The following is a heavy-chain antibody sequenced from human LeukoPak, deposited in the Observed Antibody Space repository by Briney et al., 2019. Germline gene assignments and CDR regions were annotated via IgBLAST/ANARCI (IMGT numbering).Heavy chain of an antibody. D-gene: IGHD6-13*01. CDR2: IYHSGST. CDR1: GGSISSSNW. Sequence: SETLSLTCAVSGGSISSSNWWSWVRQPPGKGLEWIGEIYHSGSTNYNPSLKSRVTISVDKSKNQFSLKLSSVTAADTAEYYCARGGSSSWYYFDYWGQGTLVTVSS. CDR3: ARGGSSSWYYFDY. V-gene: IGHV4-4*02. J-gene: IGHJ4*02.